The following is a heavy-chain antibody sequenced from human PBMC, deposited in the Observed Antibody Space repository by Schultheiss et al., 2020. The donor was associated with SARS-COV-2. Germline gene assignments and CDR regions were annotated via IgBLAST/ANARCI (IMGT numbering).Heavy chain of an antibody. V-gene: IGHV3-23*01. D-gene: IGHD2-8*02. Sequence: GGSLRLSCAASGFTFSSYAMSWVRQAPGKGLEWVSAISGSGGSTYYADSVKGRFTISRDNAKNTLYLQMNSLRAEDTAVYYCARDSRTGGVGIDYWGQGTLVTVSS. J-gene: IGHJ4*02. CDR2: ISGSGGST. CDR3: ARDSRTGGVGIDY. CDR1: GFTFSSYA.